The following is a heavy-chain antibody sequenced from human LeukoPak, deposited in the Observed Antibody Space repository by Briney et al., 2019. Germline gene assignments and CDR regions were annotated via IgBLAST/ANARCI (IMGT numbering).Heavy chain of an antibody. Sequence: GGSLRLSCAASGFTFSSYGMHWVRQAPGKGLEWVAVISYDGSNKYYADSVKGRFTISRDNSKNTLYLQMNSLRAEDTAVYYCARVWLAAGGYYFDYWGQGTLVTVSS. CDR1: GFTFSSYG. CDR3: ARVWLAAGGYYFDY. V-gene: IGHV3-30*03. CDR2: ISYDGSNK. J-gene: IGHJ4*02. D-gene: IGHD6-13*01.